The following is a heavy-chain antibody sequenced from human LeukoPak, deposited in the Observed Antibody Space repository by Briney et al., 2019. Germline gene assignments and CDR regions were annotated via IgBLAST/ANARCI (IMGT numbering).Heavy chain of an antibody. Sequence: ASVKVSCKVSGYTLTELSMHWVRQAPGKGLEWMGGFDPEDGETIYAQKFQGRVTMTEDTSTDTAYMELSSLRSEDTAVYYCAKGPVMVLGVIISPRDYYYYMDVWGKGTTVTVSS. CDR3: AKGPVMVLGVIISPRDYYYYMDV. D-gene: IGHD3-10*01. CDR2: FDPEDGET. J-gene: IGHJ6*03. CDR1: GYTLTELS. V-gene: IGHV1-24*01.